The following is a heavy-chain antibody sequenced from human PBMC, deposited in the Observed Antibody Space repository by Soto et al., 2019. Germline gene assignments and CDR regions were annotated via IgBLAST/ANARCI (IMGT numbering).Heavy chain of an antibody. J-gene: IGHJ6*02. D-gene: IGHD6-13*01. CDR1: GGSFSGYY. CDR3: ARDTLPGIAAAGEVGYYYYGMDV. V-gene: IGHV4-34*01. CDR2: INHSGST. Sequence: TSETLSLTCAVYGGSFSGYYWSWIRQPPGKGLEWIGEINHSGSTNYNPSLKSRVTISVDTSKNQFSLKPSSVTAADTAVYYCARDTLPGIAAAGEVGYYYYGMDVWGQGTTVTVSS.